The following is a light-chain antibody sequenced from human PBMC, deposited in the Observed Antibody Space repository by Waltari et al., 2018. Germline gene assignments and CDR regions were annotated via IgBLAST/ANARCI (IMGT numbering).Light chain of an antibody. CDR3: KQFHDLPFT. CDR1: EDINNH. CDR2: DAS. J-gene: IGKJ3*01. Sequence: DIQMTQSPSSLSASVGDRVTITCQSSEDINNHLVWFQQKPGQAPKLLIFDASSLQPGVPSRFRGSGSGTHFTFTISSLQPEDFATFYCKQFHDLPFTFGPGTTVDIK. V-gene: IGKV1-33*01.